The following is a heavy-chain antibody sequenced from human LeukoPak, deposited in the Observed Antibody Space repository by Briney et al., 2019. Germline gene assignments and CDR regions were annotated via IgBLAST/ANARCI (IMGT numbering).Heavy chain of an antibody. D-gene: IGHD3-22*01. CDR2: INPTGGST. CDR3: ARAGYDSSGYYSY. Sequence: ASEKVSCKESGYIFTSYYMHWLRQAPGRGLEWVGLINPTGGSTTYAQNFQGRVTMTRDTSTTTVYMEVSSLRSEDTAVYYCARAGYDSSGYYSYWGQGTLVTVSS. CDR1: GYIFTSYY. V-gene: IGHV1-46*01. J-gene: IGHJ4*02.